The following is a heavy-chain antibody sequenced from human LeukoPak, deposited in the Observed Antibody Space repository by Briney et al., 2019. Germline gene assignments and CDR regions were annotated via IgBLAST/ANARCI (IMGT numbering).Heavy chain of an antibody. CDR3: VKEVGGSSHDAFDV. Sequence: GGSLRLSCVASGFSFEDYGMHWVRQAPGKGLEWVSGISWNRVTIGYADSVKGRFTISRDNAKNSLYLQVSSLRAEDTALYYCVKEVGGSSHDAFDVWGQGTMVTVSP. CDR1: GFSFEDYG. CDR2: ISWNRVTI. J-gene: IGHJ3*01. D-gene: IGHD1-26*01. V-gene: IGHV3-9*01.